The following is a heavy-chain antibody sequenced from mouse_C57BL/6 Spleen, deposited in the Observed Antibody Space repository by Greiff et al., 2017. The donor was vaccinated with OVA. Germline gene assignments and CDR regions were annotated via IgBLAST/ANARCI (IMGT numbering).Heavy chain of an antibody. V-gene: IGHV1-52*01. Sequence: QVQLQQPGAELVRPGSSVKLSCKASGYTFTSYWMHWVKQRPIQGLEWIGNIDPSDSETHYNQKFKDKATLTVDKSSSTAYMQLSSLTSEDSAVYYCAIEDTGRVTLYYFDYWGQGTTLTVSS. J-gene: IGHJ2*01. CDR3: AIEDTGRVTLYYFDY. CDR1: GYTFTSYW. D-gene: IGHD2-10*02. CDR2: IDPSDSET.